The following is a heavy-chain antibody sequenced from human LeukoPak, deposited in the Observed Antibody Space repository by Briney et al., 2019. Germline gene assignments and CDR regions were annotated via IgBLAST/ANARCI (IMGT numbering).Heavy chain of an antibody. CDR2: IQKDGSGN. V-gene: IGHV3-7*04. J-gene: IGHJ4*02. CDR3: GRGESSPRIDF. Sequence: GGSLRLSCAASGFTFSSSYMSWVRQAPGKGLEWVASIQKDGSGNSYVDSVKGRFTISRDNAKNSLYLQMNSLRPDDTAVCYCGRGESSPRIDFGGQGTLVTVS. D-gene: IGHD3/OR15-3a*01. CDR1: GFTFSSSY.